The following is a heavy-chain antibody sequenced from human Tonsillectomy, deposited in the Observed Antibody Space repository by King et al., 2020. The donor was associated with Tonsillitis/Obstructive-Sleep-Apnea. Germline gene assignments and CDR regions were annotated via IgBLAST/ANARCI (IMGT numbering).Heavy chain of an antibody. D-gene: IGHD3-22*01. CDR3: VRGSYHSRGYWGSSY. J-gene: IGHJ4*02. CDR1: GFTLTNYG. CDR2: IAYDGSNK. Sequence: VQLVQSGGGVVQPGRSLRLSCAASGFTLTNYGMHWVRQAPGKGLEWVAVIAYDGSNKYSADSVKDRFTISRADSKNTLYLQMNSLRAEDTAVYYCVRGSYHSRGYWGSSYWGQGTLVTASS. V-gene: IGHV3-30*03.